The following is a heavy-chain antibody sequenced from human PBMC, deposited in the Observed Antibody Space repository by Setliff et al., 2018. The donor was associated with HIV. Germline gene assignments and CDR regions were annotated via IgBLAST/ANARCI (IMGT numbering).Heavy chain of an antibody. D-gene: IGHD3-3*01. CDR2: ISSSSSYI. V-gene: IGHV3-21*01. CDR1: GFTFSSYS. Sequence: PGGSLRLSCAASGFTFSSYSMNWVRQAPGKGLEWVSSISSSSSYIYYADSVKGRFSISRDNAKNSLYLQMNSLRAEDTAVYYCARVEGVDFRSGYSPFNYWGQGTLVTVSS. J-gene: IGHJ4*02. CDR3: ARVEGVDFRSGYSPFNY.